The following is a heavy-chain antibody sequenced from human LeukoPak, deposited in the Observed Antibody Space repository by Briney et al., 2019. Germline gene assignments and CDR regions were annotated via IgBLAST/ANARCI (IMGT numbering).Heavy chain of an antibody. Sequence: PGGSLRLSCAASGFTFSSYTFGTYAMSWVRQAPGKGLEWVSAVSGSGVSTYYADSVKGRFTISRDNSKNTLYLQMNGLRAEDTAVYYCAKGVEDSGIYYYYYMDVWGKGTTVTVSS. CDR2: VSGSGVST. V-gene: IGHV3-23*01. J-gene: IGHJ6*03. CDR1: GFTFSSYTFGTYA. D-gene: IGHD2-15*01. CDR3: AKGVEDSGIYYYYYMDV.